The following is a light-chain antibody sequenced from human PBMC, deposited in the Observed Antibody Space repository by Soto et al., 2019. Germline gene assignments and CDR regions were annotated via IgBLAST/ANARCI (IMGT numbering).Light chain of an antibody. CDR1: SSDIGGYNY. CDR3: SSYTSTNTYV. V-gene: IGLV2-14*01. J-gene: IGLJ1*01. CDR2: DVT. Sequence: QSALTQPASVSGSPGQSITISCTGTSSDIGGYNYVSWYQQHPGKAPKLMIYDVTHRPSGISHRFSGSKSGNTASLTISGLQAEDEAEYYCSSYTSTNTYVFGTGTKLTVL.